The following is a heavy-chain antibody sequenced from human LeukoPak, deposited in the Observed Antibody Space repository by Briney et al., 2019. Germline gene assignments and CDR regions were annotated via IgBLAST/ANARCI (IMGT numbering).Heavy chain of an antibody. CDR2: TRNKANRYTT. D-gene: IGHD5-12*01. J-gene: IGHJ4*02. CDR1: GLTFSDHY. Sequence: GGSLRLSCAASGLTFSDHYMDWVRQAPGKGLEWVGRTRNKANRYTTEYSASVKGRFTVSRDDSKNSLYLQMDSLKTEDTAVYYCARGTSRGTLATDYFDYWGQGTLVTVSS. V-gene: IGHV3-72*01. CDR3: ARGTSRGTLATDYFDY.